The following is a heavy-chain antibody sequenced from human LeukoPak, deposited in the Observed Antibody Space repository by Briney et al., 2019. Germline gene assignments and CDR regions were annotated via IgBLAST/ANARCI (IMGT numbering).Heavy chain of an antibody. CDR3: AGAVDCSSTSCYGLFDP. Sequence: PSETLSLTCTVSGASFNSDDQHWNWIRQSPGKGLEWIGYIYYSGSTYYNPSLKSRVTISVDTSKNQFSLKLSSVTAADTAVYYCAGAVDCSSTSCYGLFDPWGQGTLVTVSS. D-gene: IGHD2-2*01. V-gene: IGHV4-31*03. J-gene: IGHJ5*02. CDR1: GASFNSDDQH. CDR2: IYYSGST.